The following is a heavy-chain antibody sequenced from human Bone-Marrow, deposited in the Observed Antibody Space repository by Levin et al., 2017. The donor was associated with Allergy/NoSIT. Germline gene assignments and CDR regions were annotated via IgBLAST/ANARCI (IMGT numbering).Heavy chain of an antibody. V-gene: IGHV3-23*01. J-gene: IGHJ3*02. CDR3: ARDMYYYDSSGYFSRAAFDM. Sequence: GGSLRLSCTASGLTSSNYVMGWVRQAPGKGLEYVSAITGSGDYRFYADSVKGRFTISKDNSKNTLFLQMNSLRAEDTALYYCARDMYYYDSSGYFSRAAFDMWGQGTMVTVSS. CDR2: ITGSGDYR. CDR1: GLTSSNYV. D-gene: IGHD3-22*01.